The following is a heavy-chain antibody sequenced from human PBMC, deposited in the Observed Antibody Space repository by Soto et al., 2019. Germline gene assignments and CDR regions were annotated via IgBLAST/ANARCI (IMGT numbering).Heavy chain of an antibody. CDR3: ARAPHYDVYFDH. D-gene: IGHD5-12*01. V-gene: IGHV3-7*03. J-gene: IGHJ4*02. CDR1: GFSFSDFY. CDR2: VKQDESEK. Sequence: EVQLVESGGGLVQPGGSLTLSCTASGFSFSDFYMGWVHHSPGKGLVWVANVKQDESEKYYVASVKGRFTISRDNTKNSVYLQMNSLRADDAGVYYCARAPHYDVYFDHWGQGTLVTVSS.